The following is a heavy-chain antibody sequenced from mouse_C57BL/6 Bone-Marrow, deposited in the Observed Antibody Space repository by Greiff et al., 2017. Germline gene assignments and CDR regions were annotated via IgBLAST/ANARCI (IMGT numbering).Heavy chain of an antibody. V-gene: IGHV1-81*01. CDR3: ARWNYGNYWYFDV. CDR1: GYTFTSYG. D-gene: IGHD2-1*01. CDR2: IYPRSGNT. Sequence: VQLQQSGAELARPGASVKLSCKASGYTFTSYGISWVKQRTGQGLEWIGEIYPRSGNTYYNEKFKGKATLTADKSSSTAYMELRSLTSEDSAVYFCARWNYGNYWYFDVWGTGTTVTVSS. J-gene: IGHJ1*03.